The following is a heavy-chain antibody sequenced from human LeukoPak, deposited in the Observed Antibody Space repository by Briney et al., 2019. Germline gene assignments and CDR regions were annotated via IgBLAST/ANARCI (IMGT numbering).Heavy chain of an antibody. CDR2: ISGSGGST. V-gene: IGHV3-23*01. Sequence: GGSLRLSCAASGFTFSSYAMSWVRQAPGKGLEWVSAISGSGGSTYYADSVKGRFTISRDNSRDTLYPQMNSLRAEDTAVYYCAKGYYDYVWGSYYFDYWGQGTLVTVSS. D-gene: IGHD3-16*01. CDR3: AKGYYDYVWGSYYFDY. J-gene: IGHJ4*02. CDR1: GFTFSSYA.